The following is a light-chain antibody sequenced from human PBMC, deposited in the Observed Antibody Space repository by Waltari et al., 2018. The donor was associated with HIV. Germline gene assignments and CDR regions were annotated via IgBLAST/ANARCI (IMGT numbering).Light chain of an antibody. V-gene: IGLV2-23*01. CDR2: EGS. CDR1: SSDVGSYTI. CDR3: CSYAGTNWV. J-gene: IGLJ3*02. Sequence: QSALTQPASVSGSPGQSITISCTGTSSDVGSYTIVSWYQQHPGKAPKLMIYEGSKRPSGVSNRFSGSKSGNTASLTISGLQAEDEADYYCCSYAGTNWVFGGGTKLTVL.